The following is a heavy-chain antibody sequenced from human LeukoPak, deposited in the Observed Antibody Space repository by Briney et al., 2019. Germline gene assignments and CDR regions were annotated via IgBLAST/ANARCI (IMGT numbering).Heavy chain of an antibody. CDR1: GLDFSTSW. Sequence: GGSLRLSCVASGLDFSTSWMSWVRQSPGKGLEWVASIKKDGSEKYYRDSVKGRFTISRDNAKNSVFLEINSLTVDDTAVYYCARARGFFDYWGHGTLVTVSS. CDR3: ARARGFFDY. J-gene: IGHJ4*01. D-gene: IGHD5-12*01. V-gene: IGHV3-7*01. CDR2: IKKDGSEK.